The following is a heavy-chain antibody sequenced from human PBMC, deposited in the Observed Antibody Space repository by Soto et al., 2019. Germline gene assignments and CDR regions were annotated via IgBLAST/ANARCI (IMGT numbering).Heavy chain of an antibody. J-gene: IGHJ4*02. CDR3: AKGGAGSGWYDY. D-gene: IGHD6-13*01. Sequence: EVQLVESGGGLVQPGGSLRLSCAASGFTFSSYWMHWVRQDPGKGLVWVSRINSDGSSASYADSVKGRFTISRDNAKNTLYLQMNSLRAEDTAVYYCAKGGAGSGWYDYWGQGTLVTVSS. V-gene: IGHV3-74*01. CDR2: INSDGSSA. CDR1: GFTFSSYW.